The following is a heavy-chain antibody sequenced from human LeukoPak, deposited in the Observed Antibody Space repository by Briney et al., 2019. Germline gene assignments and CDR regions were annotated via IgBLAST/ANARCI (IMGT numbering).Heavy chain of an antibody. D-gene: IGHD1-26*01. Sequence: PRGSLRLSCAASGFTFSDYYMSWIRRAPGKGLEWVSYISDSSGYTKDADSVKGRFTISRDNAKKSLYLQMNSLRAEDTAVYYCARDRVGGSYVFDIWGQGTMVTVSS. V-gene: IGHV3-11*06. J-gene: IGHJ3*02. CDR3: ARDRVGGSYVFDI. CDR2: ISDSSGYT. CDR1: GFTFSDYY.